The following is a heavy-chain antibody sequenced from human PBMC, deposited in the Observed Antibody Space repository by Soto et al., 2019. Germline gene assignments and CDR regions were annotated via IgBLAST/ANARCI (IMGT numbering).Heavy chain of an antibody. Sequence: GASVKVSWKASGYTFTSYYMHWVRQAPGQGLEWMGIINPSGGSTSYAQKFQGRVTMTRDTSTSTVYMELSSLRSEDTAVYYCARVDYDILTGYYLTWFDPWGQGTLVTVSS. V-gene: IGHV1-46*03. CDR1: GYTFTSYY. J-gene: IGHJ5*02. CDR2: INPSGGST. D-gene: IGHD3-9*01. CDR3: ARVDYDILTGYYLTWFDP.